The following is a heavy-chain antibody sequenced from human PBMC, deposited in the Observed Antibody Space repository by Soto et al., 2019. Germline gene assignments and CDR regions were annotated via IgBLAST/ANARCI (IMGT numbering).Heavy chain of an antibody. CDR2: ISLFFGTT. D-gene: IGHD2-21*02. J-gene: IGHJ4*02. V-gene: IGHV1-69*01. Sequence: QVHLVQSGADGRKSGSSVRVSCTASGGGTLSNDAISWVRQAPGQGLEWLGRISLFFGTTDYSQSFQGRLTMTADASTGTVYMDLRSLKSDDSAVYYCAREVVTETTWGSFDSWGQGTLVTVSS. CDR3: AREVVTETTWGSFDS. CDR1: GGGTLSNDA.